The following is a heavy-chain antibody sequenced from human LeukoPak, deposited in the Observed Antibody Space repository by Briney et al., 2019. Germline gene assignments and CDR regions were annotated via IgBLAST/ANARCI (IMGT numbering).Heavy chain of an antibody. D-gene: IGHD1-7*01. CDR3: ARDGFGTGTNSFDY. J-gene: IGHJ4*02. Sequence: GGSLRLSCAASGFTFTNHWMHWVRQAPGKGLVWVSRIRPDGRETNHADSVKGRFTISRDNAKNSLYLQMNSLRAEDTAVYYCARDGFGTGTNSFDYWGQGTLVTVSS. V-gene: IGHV3-74*01. CDR1: GFTFTNHW. CDR2: IRPDGRET.